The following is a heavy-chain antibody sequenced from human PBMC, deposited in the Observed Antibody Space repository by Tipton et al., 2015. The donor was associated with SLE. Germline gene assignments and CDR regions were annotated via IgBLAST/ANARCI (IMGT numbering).Heavy chain of an antibody. J-gene: IGHJ4*02. Sequence: SLRLSCAASGFTFSGFAVHWVRQAPGKGLEWVAVIAHDGRNACYTDSDSMKGRLTISRDNSKNTLYLEMISLRPEDTAVYYCARAPTTRLDYWGQGTLVSVSS. D-gene: IGHD1-1*01. CDR3: ARAPTTRLDY. CDR1: GFTFSGFA. V-gene: IGHV3-30*04. CDR2: IAHDGRNA.